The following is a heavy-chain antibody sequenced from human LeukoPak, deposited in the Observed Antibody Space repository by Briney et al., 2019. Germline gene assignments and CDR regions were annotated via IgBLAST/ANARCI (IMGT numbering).Heavy chain of an antibody. Sequence: PSETLSLTCTVSGGSISSGSYYWSWIRQPAGKGLEWIGRIYTSGSTNYNPSLKSRVTISVDTSKNQFSLKLTSVTAADTAVYYCARDDIIEVPLYYMDVWGKGTTVIISS. CDR3: ARDDIIEVPLYYMDV. D-gene: IGHD2-2*01. CDR2: IYTSGST. V-gene: IGHV4-61*02. CDR1: GGSISSGSYY. J-gene: IGHJ6*03.